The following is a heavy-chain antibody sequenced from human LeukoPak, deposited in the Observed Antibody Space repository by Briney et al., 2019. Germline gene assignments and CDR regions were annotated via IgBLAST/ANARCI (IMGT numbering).Heavy chain of an antibody. Sequence: SETLSLTCAVYGGSFSGYYWSWIRQPPGKGLEWIGEINHSRSTNYNPSLKSRVTISVDTSKNQFSLKLSSVTAADTAVYYCARGLTVAAAGTPFDYWGQGTLVTVSS. J-gene: IGHJ4*02. CDR3: ARGLTVAAAGTPFDY. V-gene: IGHV4-34*01. CDR2: INHSRST. CDR1: GGSFSGYY. D-gene: IGHD6-13*01.